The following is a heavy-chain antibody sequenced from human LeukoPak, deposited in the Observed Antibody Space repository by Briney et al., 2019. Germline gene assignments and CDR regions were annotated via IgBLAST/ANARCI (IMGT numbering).Heavy chain of an antibody. J-gene: IGHJ5*02. D-gene: IGHD2-2*01. Sequence: SGKVSCKVSGYTLTELSMHWGRHAPGKGLEWVVGFDPEYGETIYAQKFQGRVTMTEDTSTDTDYMELSSLRPEDTAVYYCATLQHCSSTSCYDTNWLDPWGQGTLVTVSS. V-gene: IGHV1-24*01. CDR2: FDPEYGET. CDR3: ATLQHCSSTSCYDTNWLDP. CDR1: GYTLTELS.